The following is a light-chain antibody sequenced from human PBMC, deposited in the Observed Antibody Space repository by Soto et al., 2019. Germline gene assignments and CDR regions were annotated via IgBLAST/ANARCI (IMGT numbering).Light chain of an antibody. J-gene: IGKJ1*01. CDR3: QQYTTSSWT. CDR1: QSVGSSY. V-gene: IGKV3-20*01. Sequence: EIVLSQSPATLSLSTGERATLSCRASQSVGSSYLAWYQQKPGQAPRVLIYGTSSRATGIPDRFSGSGSGTDFTLTISRLEPEDFAVYYCQQYTTSSWTFGQGTKVDIK. CDR2: GTS.